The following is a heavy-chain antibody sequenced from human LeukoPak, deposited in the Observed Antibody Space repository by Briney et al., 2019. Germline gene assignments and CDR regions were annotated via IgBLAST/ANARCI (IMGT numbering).Heavy chain of an antibody. Sequence: ASVKVSCKASGYTFTSYYMHWVRQAPGQGLEWMGIINPSGGSTSYAQKFQGRVTMTRDMSTSTVYIELSSLRSEDTAVYYCAREGHEYWVVVVPAAIGFYYWGQGTLVTVSS. D-gene: IGHD2-2*01. CDR2: INPSGGST. CDR1: GYTFTSYY. CDR3: AREGHEYWVVVVPAAIGFYY. V-gene: IGHV1-46*01. J-gene: IGHJ4*02.